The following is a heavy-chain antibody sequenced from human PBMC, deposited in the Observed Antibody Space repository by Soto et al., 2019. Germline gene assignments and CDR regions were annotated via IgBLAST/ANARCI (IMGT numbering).Heavy chain of an antibody. Sequence: GALVKVSCKASGYTFSSYTISWVRQAPGQGLEWMGRIIPILGIANYAQKFQGRVTITADKSTSTAYMELSSLRSEDTAVYYCNIAVAGYYFDYWGQGTLVTVSS. CDR1: GYTFSSYT. V-gene: IGHV1-69*02. CDR3: NIAVAGYYFDY. J-gene: IGHJ4*02. D-gene: IGHD6-19*01. CDR2: IIPILGIA.